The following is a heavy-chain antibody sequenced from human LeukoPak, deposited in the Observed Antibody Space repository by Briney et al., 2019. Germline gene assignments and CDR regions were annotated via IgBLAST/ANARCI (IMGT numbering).Heavy chain of an antibody. Sequence: SETLSLTCTVSGGSINSGSYYWGWIRQPPGKGLEWIGSMYYSGSTYYNPSLKSRVTISVDTSKNQFSLKLSPVTAADTAVYYCARDQGDHAFDIWGQGTMVTVSS. CDR3: ARDQGDHAFDI. CDR1: GGSINSGSYY. CDR2: MYYSGST. V-gene: IGHV4-39*07. J-gene: IGHJ3*02. D-gene: IGHD2-21*01.